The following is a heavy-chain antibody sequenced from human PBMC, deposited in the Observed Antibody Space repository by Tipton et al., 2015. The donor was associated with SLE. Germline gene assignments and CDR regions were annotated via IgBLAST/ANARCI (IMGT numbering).Heavy chain of an antibody. D-gene: IGHD6-13*01. J-gene: IGHJ3*02. V-gene: IGHV3-11*04. Sequence: SLRLSCAASGFTFSDYYMSWIRQAPGKGLEWVSYISSSGSTIYYADSVKGRFTISRDNAKNSLYLQINSLRAEDTAVYYCARVVAAAGTAFDIWGQGTMVTVSS. CDR1: GFTFSDYY. CDR2: ISSSGSTI. CDR3: ARVVAAAGTAFDI.